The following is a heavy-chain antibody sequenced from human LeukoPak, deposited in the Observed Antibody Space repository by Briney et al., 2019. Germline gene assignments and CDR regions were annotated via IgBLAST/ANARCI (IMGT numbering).Heavy chain of an antibody. CDR2: IYSGGST. D-gene: IGHD3-22*01. Sequence: GGSLRLSCAASGFTFSSYEMNWVRQAPGKGLEWVSVIYSGGSTYYADSVKGRFTISRDNSKNTLYLQMNSLRAEDTAVYYCARDSITYYYDSSGQDYWGQGTLVTVSS. CDR1: GFTFSSYE. V-gene: IGHV3-66*01. J-gene: IGHJ4*02. CDR3: ARDSITYYYDSSGQDY.